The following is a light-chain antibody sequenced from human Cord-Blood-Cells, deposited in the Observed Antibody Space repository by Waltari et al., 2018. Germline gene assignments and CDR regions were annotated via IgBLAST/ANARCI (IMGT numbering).Light chain of an antibody. Sequence: DIVMTQSPDSLAVSLGERDTINCKSSQSVLYSSNNKNYLAWYQQKPGQPPKLLIYWASTRGSGVPDRFSGSGSGTDFTLTISSLQAEDVAVYYCQQYYSTPRTFGQGTKVEIK. V-gene: IGKV4-1*01. CDR3: QQYYSTPRT. J-gene: IGKJ1*01. CDR1: QSVLYSSNNKNY. CDR2: WAS.